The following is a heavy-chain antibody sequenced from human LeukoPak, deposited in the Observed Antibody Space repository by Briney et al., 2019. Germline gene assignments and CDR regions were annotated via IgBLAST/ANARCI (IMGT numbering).Heavy chain of an antibody. CDR1: GGSFSGYY. J-gene: IGHJ4*02. CDR2: INHSGSI. V-gene: IGHV4-34*01. Sequence: SETLSLTCTVYGGSFSGYYWSWIRQPPGRGLEWIGEINHSGSINYNPSLKSRVTISVDTSKNQFSLTLSSVTAADTAVYYCARVARCTSCFDVDYWGQGTLVTVSS. CDR3: ARVARCTSCFDVDY. D-gene: IGHD2-2*01.